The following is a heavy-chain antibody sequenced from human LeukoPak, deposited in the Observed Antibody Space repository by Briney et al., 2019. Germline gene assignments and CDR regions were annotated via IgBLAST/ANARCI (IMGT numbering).Heavy chain of an antibody. CDR1: GGSFSGYY. J-gene: IGHJ4*02. V-gene: IGHV4-34*01. CDR2: INHSGST. Sequence: PSETLSLTCAVYGGSFSGYYWSWIRQPPGKGLEWIGEINHSGSTDYNPSLKSRVTISVDTSKNQFSLKLSSVTAADTAVYYCARGTMTTVTYYFDYWGQGTLVTVSS. D-gene: IGHD4-17*01. CDR3: ARGTMTTVTYYFDY.